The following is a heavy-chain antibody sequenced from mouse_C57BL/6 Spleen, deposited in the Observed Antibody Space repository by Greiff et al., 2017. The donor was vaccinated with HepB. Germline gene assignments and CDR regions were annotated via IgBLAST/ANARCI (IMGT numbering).Heavy chain of an antibody. J-gene: IGHJ3*01. CDR2: IDPSDSYT. V-gene: IGHV1-50*01. D-gene: IGHD1-1*01. CDR1: GYTFTSYW. CDR3: AIWGGSSAAWFAY. Sequence: QVQLQQPGAELVKPGASVKLSSKASGYTFTSYWMQWVKQRPGQGLEWIGEIDPSDSYTNYNQKFKGKATLTVDTSSSTAYMQLSSLTSEDSAVYYCAIWGGSSAAWFAYGGQGTLVTVSA.